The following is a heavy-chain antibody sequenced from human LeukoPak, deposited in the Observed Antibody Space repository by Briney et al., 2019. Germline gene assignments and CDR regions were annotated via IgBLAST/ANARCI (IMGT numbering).Heavy chain of an antibody. J-gene: IGHJ4*02. CDR1: GFTFRSYT. CDR2: ITSGSSYI. D-gene: IGHD3-22*01. V-gene: IGHV3-21*01. Sequence: GGSLRLSCAASGFTFRSYTMNWVRQAPGKGLEWVSSITSGSSYIYYADSVKGRFTISRDNAKNSLYLQMNSLRAEDTAVYFCARDQIDYDSSGYYPYFFDYWGQGTLVTVSS. CDR3: ARDQIDYDSSGYYPYFFDY.